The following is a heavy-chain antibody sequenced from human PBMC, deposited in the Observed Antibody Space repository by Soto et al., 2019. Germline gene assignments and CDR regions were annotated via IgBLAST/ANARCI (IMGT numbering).Heavy chain of an antibody. CDR2: IYWDDDK. D-gene: IGHD6-6*01. CDR1: GFSLSTSGVG. J-gene: IGHJ4*02. CDR3: AHRLPSRVFSSSSSFDY. Sequence: QITLKESGPTLVKPTQTLTLTCTFSGFSLSTSGVGVGWIRQPPGKALGWLALIYWDDDKRYSPSLKSRLTITKDTSKNQVVLTMTNMDPVDTATYYCAHRLPSRVFSSSSSFDYWGQGTLVTVSS. V-gene: IGHV2-5*02.